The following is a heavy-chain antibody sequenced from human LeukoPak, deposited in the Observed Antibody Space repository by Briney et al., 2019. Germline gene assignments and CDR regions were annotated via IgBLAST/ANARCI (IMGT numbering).Heavy chain of an antibody. CDR1: GGSISSSSYY. V-gene: IGHV4-39*01. D-gene: IGHD4-17*01. CDR3: ARRYGETRWTRFDP. Sequence: SSETLSLTCNVSGGSISSSSYYWGWIRQPPGKGLEWIASIYYTGSTYYNPSLKSRVTISVDTSKDQFSLKLTSVSAADTAVYYCARRYGETRWTRFDPWGQGTLVIVSS. J-gene: IGHJ5*02. CDR2: IYYTGST.